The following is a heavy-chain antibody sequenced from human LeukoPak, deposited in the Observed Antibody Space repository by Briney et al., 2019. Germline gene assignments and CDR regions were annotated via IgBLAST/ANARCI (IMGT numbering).Heavy chain of an antibody. CDR1: DLIVSSNY. CDR3: ARGSSSSWYFDY. J-gene: IGHJ4*02. V-gene: IGHV3-53*04. CDR2: IHTGGST. D-gene: IGHD2-2*01. Sequence: PGGSLRLSCAVSDLIVSSNYMSWVRQAPGKGLQWVSVIHTGGSTYYADSVKGRFTISRQNFKNTLYLQMNSLTPEDTAVYYCARGSSSSWYFDYWGQGTLVTVSS.